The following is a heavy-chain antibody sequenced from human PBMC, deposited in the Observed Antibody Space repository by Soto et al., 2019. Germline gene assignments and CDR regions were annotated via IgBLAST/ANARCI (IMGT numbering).Heavy chain of an antibody. Sequence: ASVKVSCKASGYSFTSLDINWVRQTAGQGLEWMGWMEPSTGRTGYAQKFQGRVTMTRDTSINTAYMELTGLRSDDTAVYYCARAVRGGLTVVTPGYWGLGTLVTVSS. D-gene: IGHD3-9*01. CDR3: ARAVRGGLTVVTPGY. V-gene: IGHV1-8*01. CDR1: GYSFTSLD. CDR2: MEPSTGRT. J-gene: IGHJ4*02.